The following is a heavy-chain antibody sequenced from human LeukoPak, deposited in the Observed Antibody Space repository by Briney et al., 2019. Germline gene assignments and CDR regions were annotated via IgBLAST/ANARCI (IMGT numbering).Heavy chain of an antibody. CDR2: ISNAGRAT. V-gene: IGHV3-23*01. Sequence: GGSLRLSCVASGFTFSSYSMHWVRQAPGEGLEWLSGISNAGRATYYAYSIKGRFTFSGNYSKNTVFQLINILRAEKTAEYFCAHQAAPTDEFFDHWGTRTLVT. D-gene: IGHD1-1*01. CDR1: GFTFSSYS. CDR3: AHQAAPTDEFFDH. J-gene: IGHJ5*02.